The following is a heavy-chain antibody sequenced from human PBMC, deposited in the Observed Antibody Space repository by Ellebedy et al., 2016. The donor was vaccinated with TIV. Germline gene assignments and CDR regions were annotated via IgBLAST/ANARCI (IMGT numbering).Heavy chain of an antibody. CDR1: GDSISGSSYY. CDR2: IYYSGGT. V-gene: IGHV4-39*01. J-gene: IGHJ4*02. D-gene: IGHD4-17*01. Sequence: MPSETLSLTCTVSGDSISGSSYYWGWIRQPPGQGLEWIGNIYYSGGTHYSPSLKSRDIISVNTSKNQFSLKLSSVTAADTALYYCARLSGGTTVTARYFFAYWGQGTLVTVSS. CDR3: ARLSGGTTVTARYFFAY.